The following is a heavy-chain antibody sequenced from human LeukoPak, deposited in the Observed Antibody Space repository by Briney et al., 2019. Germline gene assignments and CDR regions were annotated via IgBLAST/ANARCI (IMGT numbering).Heavy chain of an antibody. D-gene: IGHD2-2*01. CDR2: TYRSGST. CDR3: ARSVGYSCSGTTCFYMDV. J-gene: IGHJ6*03. CDR1: GYFISSAYH. Sequence: PSETLSLTCAVSGYFISSAYHWGWIRRPPGKGLEWIATTYRSGSTYYNPPLKSRVTISVDASKNQFSLSLSSATAADTAVYYCARSVGYSCSGTTCFYMDVWGKGTTVIVSS. V-gene: IGHV4-38-2*01.